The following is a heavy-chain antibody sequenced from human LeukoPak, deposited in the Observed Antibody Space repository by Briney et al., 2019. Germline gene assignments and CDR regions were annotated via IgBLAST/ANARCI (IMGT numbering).Heavy chain of an antibody. Sequence: PGGSLRLSCAASKFTFSHYGMHWVRQAPSKGLEWVAVIWNDGSSQYYADSVKGRFTVSRDNSQKTLYLQVNSLRPEDTAVYYCAKDAERGFDYSNSLEKWGQGTLVTVSS. CDR2: IWNDGSSQ. V-gene: IGHV3-33*06. CDR1: KFTFSHYG. CDR3: AKDAERGFDYSNSLEK. D-gene: IGHD4-11*01. J-gene: IGHJ4*02.